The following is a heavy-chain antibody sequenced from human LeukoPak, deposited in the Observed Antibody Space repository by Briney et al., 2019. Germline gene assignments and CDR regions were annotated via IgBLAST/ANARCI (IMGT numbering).Heavy chain of an antibody. CDR1: GFTFSSYW. D-gene: IGHD6-13*01. CDR2: IKQDGSEK. Sequence: GGSLRLSCAASGFTFSSYWMSWVRQAPGKGLEWVANIKQDGSEKYYVDSVKGRFTISRDNAKNSLYLQMNSLRAEDTAVYYCARDGVGYSSSWYFDYWGQGTLATVSS. J-gene: IGHJ4*02. CDR3: ARDGVGYSSSWYFDY. V-gene: IGHV3-7*01.